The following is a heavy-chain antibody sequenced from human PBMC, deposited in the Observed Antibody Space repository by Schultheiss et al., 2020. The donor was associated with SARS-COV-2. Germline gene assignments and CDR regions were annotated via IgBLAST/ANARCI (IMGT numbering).Heavy chain of an antibody. CDR2: IYYSGST. J-gene: IGHJ3*02. CDR1: GGSFSGYY. CDR3: ASGIAARPGGAFDI. V-gene: IGHV4-34*01. D-gene: IGHD6-6*01. Sequence: SETLSLTCAVYGGSFSGYYWGWIRQPPGKGLEWIGSIYYSGSTYYNPSLKSRVTISVDTSKNQFSLKLSSVTAADTAVYYCASGIAARPGGAFDIWGQGTMVTVSS.